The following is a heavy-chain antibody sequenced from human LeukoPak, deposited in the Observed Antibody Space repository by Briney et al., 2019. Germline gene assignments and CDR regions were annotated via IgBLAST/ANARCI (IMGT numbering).Heavy chain of an antibody. D-gene: IGHD2/OR15-2a*01. V-gene: IGHV4-30-2*01. Sequence: SETLSLTCTVSGGSISSGGYYWSWIRQPPGKGLEWIGYIYHSGSTYYNPSLKSRVTISVDTSKNQFSLKLSSVTAADTAVYYCARRSTIPDLDYWGQGTLVTVSS. CDR3: ARRSTIPDLDY. CDR1: GGSISSGGYY. CDR2: IYHSGST. J-gene: IGHJ4*02.